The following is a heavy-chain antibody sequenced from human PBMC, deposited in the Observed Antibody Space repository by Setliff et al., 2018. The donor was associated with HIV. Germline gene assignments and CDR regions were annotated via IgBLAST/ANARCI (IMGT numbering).Heavy chain of an antibody. CDR1: GFTFSRSW. D-gene: IGHD2-15*01. CDR2: MNTDGSVK. J-gene: IGHJ3*02. CDR3: ARDSGWSAFDM. V-gene: IGHV3-7*03. Sequence: PGGSLRLSCVASGFTFSRSWMDWVRQAPGKGLEWVASMNTDGSVKNHVDSARGRFTISRDNTKNSLYLQMNSLRVEDTAVYYCARDSGWSAFDMWGQGTMVTVSS.